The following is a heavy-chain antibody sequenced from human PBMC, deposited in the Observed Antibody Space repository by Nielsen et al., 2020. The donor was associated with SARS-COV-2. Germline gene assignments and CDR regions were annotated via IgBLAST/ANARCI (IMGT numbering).Heavy chain of an antibody. CDR2: INPNSGGT. CDR3: ARVGAAGTYYYYYYMDV. J-gene: IGHJ6*03. CDR1: GYTFTGYY. D-gene: IGHD6-13*01. V-gene: IGHV1-2*06. Sequence: ASVKVSCKASGYTFTGYYMHWVRQAPGQGLEWMGRINPNSGGTNYAQKFQGRVTMTRDTSISTAYMELSRLRSDDTAVYYCARVGAAGTYYYYYYMDVWGKGTTVTVSS.